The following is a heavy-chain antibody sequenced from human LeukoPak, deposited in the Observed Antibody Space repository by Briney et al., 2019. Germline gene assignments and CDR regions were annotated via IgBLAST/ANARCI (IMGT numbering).Heavy chain of an antibody. Sequence: SETLSLTCTVSGGSINTYYWNWIRQSAGKGLEWIGRIYPSGTTNYSPSLKSRVTISVDKSKNQFSLKLTSVTAADTAVYYCARETCSSASCYWDNWFAPWGQGTLVTVSS. D-gene: IGHD2-2*01. CDR2: IYPSGTT. J-gene: IGHJ5*02. V-gene: IGHV4-4*07. CDR3: ARETCSSASCYWDNWFAP. CDR1: GGSINTYY.